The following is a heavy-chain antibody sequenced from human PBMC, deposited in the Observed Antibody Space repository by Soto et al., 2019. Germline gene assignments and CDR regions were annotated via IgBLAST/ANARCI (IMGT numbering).Heavy chain of an antibody. CDR1: GYTFTSYD. Sequence: GASVKVSCKASGYTFTSYDINWVRQATGQGLEWMGWMNPNSGNTGYAQKFQGRVTMTRNTSISTAYMELSSLRSEDTAVYYCARPYCSGGSCYSGTVDYWGQGTLVTV. J-gene: IGHJ4*02. D-gene: IGHD2-15*01. V-gene: IGHV1-8*01. CDR2: MNPNSGNT. CDR3: ARPYCSGGSCYSGTVDY.